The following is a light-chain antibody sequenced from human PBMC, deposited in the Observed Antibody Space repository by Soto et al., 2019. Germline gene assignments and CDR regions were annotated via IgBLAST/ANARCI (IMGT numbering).Light chain of an antibody. V-gene: IGLV2-23*02. J-gene: IGLJ2*01. CDR3: TSYTGSSTV. Sequence: QSALTQPASVSGSPGQSITISCTGTSSDVGSYNLVSWYQQHPGKAPKLMISEVSKRPSGVSSRFSGSKSGTTASLTISGLQAEDEADYYCTSYTGSSTVFGGGTQLTVL. CDR1: SSDVGSYNL. CDR2: EVS.